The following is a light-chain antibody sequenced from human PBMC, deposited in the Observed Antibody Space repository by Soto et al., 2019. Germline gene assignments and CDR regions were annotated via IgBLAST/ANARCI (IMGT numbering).Light chain of an antibody. CDR1: QAIGSY. Sequence: IQLTQSPSSLSASVGDTVTITCRASQAIGSYFAWYQQRPGTAPKPLIYSASTLHSGVPSRFSGSGSGTDFTLTISSLQPEDFATYYCQQVDSYPRTFGPGTTVEI. V-gene: IGKV1-9*01. CDR2: SAS. J-gene: IGKJ3*01. CDR3: QQVDSYPRT.